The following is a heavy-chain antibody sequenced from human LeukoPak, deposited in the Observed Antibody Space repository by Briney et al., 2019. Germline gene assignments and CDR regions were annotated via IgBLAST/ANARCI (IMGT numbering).Heavy chain of an antibody. J-gene: IGHJ6*02. CDR3: ASRYDFWSGYSYYYYYYGMDV. D-gene: IGHD3-3*01. Sequence: SETLSLTCTVSGGSISSSTYYWGWIRQPPGKGLEWIGNIYYGGSTFYNPSLKSRVTISLDTSKNQFSLKLSSVTAADTAVYYCASRYDFWSGYSYYYYYYGMDVWGQGTTVTVSS. CDR2: IYYGGST. CDR1: GGSISSSTYY. V-gene: IGHV4-39*01.